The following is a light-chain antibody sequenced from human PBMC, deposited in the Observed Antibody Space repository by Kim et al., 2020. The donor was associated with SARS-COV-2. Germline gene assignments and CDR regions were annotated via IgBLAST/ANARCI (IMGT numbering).Light chain of an antibody. CDR1: QSVGSK. CDR3: QHYNNWLSWT. CDR2: DAS. Sequence: EIVMTQSPATLSVSPGERATLSCRASQSVGSKLAWYQQKPGQAPRLLIYDASTRATDIPARFSGSGSGTDFFLTISSLQSEDVAVYYCQHYNNWLSWTFGPGTKVEI. J-gene: IGKJ1*01. V-gene: IGKV3-15*01.